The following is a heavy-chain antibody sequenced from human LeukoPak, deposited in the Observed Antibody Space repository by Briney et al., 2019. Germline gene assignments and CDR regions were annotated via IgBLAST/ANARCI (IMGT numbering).Heavy chain of an antibody. V-gene: IGHV3-30*02. D-gene: IGHD5-18*01. CDR2: IRYDGSNI. Sequence: GGSLRLSCAASGFTFSSYGMHWARQAPGKGLEWVAFIRYDGSNIEDADSVKGRFSISRDNSENTLHLQMNSLRAEDTAVYYCAKDALKYGYSYGYSDYWGQGTQVTVST. J-gene: IGHJ4*02. CDR1: GFTFSSYG. CDR3: AKDALKYGYSYGYSDY.